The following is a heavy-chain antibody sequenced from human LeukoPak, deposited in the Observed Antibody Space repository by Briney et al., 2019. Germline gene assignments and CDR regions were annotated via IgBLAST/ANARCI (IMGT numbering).Heavy chain of an antibody. Sequence: GGSLRLSCAASGFTLSNYSMTWVRQAPGRGLEWVSYISSSSGSNIYYADSVKGRFTSSRDNAKNSLYLQMNSLRAEDTAVYYCARDQCSGGTCLGWFDPWGQGTLVTVSS. J-gene: IGHJ5*02. CDR2: ISSSSGSNI. CDR3: ARDQCSGGTCLGWFDP. CDR1: GFTLSNYS. D-gene: IGHD2-15*01. V-gene: IGHV3-48*04.